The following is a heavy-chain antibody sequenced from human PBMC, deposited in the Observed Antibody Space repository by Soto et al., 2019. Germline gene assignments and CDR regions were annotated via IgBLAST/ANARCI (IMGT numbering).Heavy chain of an antibody. J-gene: IGHJ6*02. Sequence: QVQLVQSGAEVKKPGSSVKVSCKASGGTFSSYAISWVRQAPGQGLEWMGGIIPIFGTANYAQKFQGRVTITADESTSTAYMELSSLRSGDTAVYYCARDRFGVSETYYYYYGMDVWGQGTTVTVSS. CDR1: GGTFSSYA. D-gene: IGHD3-10*01. V-gene: IGHV1-69*01. CDR2: IIPIFGTA. CDR3: ARDRFGVSETYYYYYGMDV.